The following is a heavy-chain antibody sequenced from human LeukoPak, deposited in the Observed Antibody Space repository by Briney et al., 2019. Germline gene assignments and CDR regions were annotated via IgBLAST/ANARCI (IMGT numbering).Heavy chain of an antibody. CDR3: ARDLYYYDSSGCLYYYYGMDV. Sequence: SETLSLTCTVSGGSISDNYWSWIRQPPGKGLEWIGYIYYSGSTNYNPSLKSRVTISVDTSKNQFSLKPSSLTAADTAVYYCARDLYYYDSSGCLYYYYGMDVWGQGTTVTVSS. J-gene: IGHJ6*02. CDR2: IYYSGST. V-gene: IGHV4-59*01. D-gene: IGHD3-22*01. CDR1: GGSISDNY.